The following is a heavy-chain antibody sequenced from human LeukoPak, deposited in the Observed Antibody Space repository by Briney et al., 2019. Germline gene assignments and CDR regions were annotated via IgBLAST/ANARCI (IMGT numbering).Heavy chain of an antibody. CDR2: IYYSGST. D-gene: IGHD6-6*01. CDR1: GGSISSYY. V-gene: IGHV4-59*01. CDR3: ARVGSSSPGVWYGMDV. Sequence: SETLSLTCTVSGGSISSYYWSWIRQPPGKGLEWIGYIYYSGSTNYNPSLKSRVTISVDTSKNQFSLKLSSVTAADTAVYYCARVGSSSPGVWYGMDVWGQGTTVTVSS. J-gene: IGHJ6*02.